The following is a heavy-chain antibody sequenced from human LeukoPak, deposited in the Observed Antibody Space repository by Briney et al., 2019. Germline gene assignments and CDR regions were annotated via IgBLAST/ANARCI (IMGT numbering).Heavy chain of an antibody. Sequence: ASVKASCKASGYTFRNYGITWVRQAPGQGREWMGWISPYNGNTRYAQKVRGRVTMTTDTSTSTAYMELRSLRSDDTAVYYCTRGGSSGPEGWFDPWAQGTLVTVSS. CDR2: ISPYNGNT. CDR3: TRGGSSGPEGWFDP. J-gene: IGHJ5*02. D-gene: IGHD6-19*01. V-gene: IGHV1-18*01. CDR1: GYTFRNYG.